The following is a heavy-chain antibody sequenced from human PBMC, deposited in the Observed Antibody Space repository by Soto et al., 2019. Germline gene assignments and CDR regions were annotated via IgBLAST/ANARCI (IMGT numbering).Heavy chain of an antibody. J-gene: IGHJ4*02. CDR2: INHSGFT. CDR1: GGSFTTYY. D-gene: IGHD2-15*01. Sequence: QVQLHQWGAGLLKPSETLSLTCAVYGGSFTTYYWSWIRQSPVKGLEWIGEINHSGFTNYNPSLESRVTSSVDTSKNQFSLKLRSVTAADTAIYYCARRYCSDSYCSYFDYWGRGTLVSVSS. V-gene: IGHV4-34*01. CDR3: ARRYCSDSYCSYFDY.